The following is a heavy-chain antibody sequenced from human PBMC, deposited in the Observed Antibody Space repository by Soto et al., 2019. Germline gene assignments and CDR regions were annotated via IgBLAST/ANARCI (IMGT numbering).Heavy chain of an antibody. CDR1: GGAILDSTYY. Sequence: QLLLQESGPGLVKPSETLSLTCTVSGGAILDSTYYWAWIRQPPGKGLEWIGTIFYSGGTFYTPSLKSRVTMSVDTSKNQFSPNMTSVTAADSAVYLCAIQATGYYYGWFDPWGQGTLVNVSS. D-gene: IGHD3-22*01. J-gene: IGHJ5*02. CDR3: AIQATGYYYGWFDP. CDR2: IFYSGGT. V-gene: IGHV4-39*01.